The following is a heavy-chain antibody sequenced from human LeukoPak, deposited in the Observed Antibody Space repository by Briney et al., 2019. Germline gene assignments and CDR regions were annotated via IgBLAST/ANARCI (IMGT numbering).Heavy chain of an antibody. Sequence: GGSLRLSCAASGFTFSSYDMHWVRQATGKGLEWVSAIGTAGDTYYPGSVKGRFTISRENAKNSLYLQMNSLRAEDTAVYYCAKAGYCSGGSCYRGFDYWGQGTLVTVSS. CDR2: IGTAGDT. J-gene: IGHJ4*02. V-gene: IGHV3-13*01. D-gene: IGHD2-15*01. CDR1: GFTFSSYD. CDR3: AKAGYCSGGSCYRGFDY.